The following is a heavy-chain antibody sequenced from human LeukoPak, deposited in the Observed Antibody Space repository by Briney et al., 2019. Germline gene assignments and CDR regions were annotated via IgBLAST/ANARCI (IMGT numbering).Heavy chain of an antibody. CDR1: GFTFSSYW. J-gene: IGHJ4*02. CDR2: INSDGSIT. V-gene: IGHV3-74*01. CDR3: GREIQAPGKTLEY. Sequence: GGSLRLSCAASGFTFSSYWMDWVRQAPGKGLVWVSRINSDGSITSYADSVKGRFTIPRDNAKNTLSLQMNSLRGEDTAVYYCGREIQAPGKTLEYWGQGTLATVSS.